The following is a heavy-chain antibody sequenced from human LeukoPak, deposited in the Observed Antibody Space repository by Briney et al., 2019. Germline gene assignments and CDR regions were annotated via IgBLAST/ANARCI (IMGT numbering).Heavy chain of an antibody. CDR2: IKQDESEK. CDR3: ARDQVYAFWSGRFDYYYYYMDV. Sequence: GGSLRLSCAASGFTFSSYWMSWVRQAPGKGLEWVANIKQDESEKYYVDSVKGRFTISRDNAKNSLYLQMNSLRAEDTAVYYCARDQVYAFWSGRFDYYYYYMDVWGKGTTVTVSS. D-gene: IGHD3-3*01. J-gene: IGHJ6*03. CDR1: GFTFSSYW. V-gene: IGHV3-7*01.